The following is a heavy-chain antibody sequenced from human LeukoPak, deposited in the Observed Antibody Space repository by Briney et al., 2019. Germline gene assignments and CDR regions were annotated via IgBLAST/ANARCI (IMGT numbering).Heavy chain of an antibody. CDR1: GGSISSYY. D-gene: IGHD3-10*01. J-gene: IGHJ3*02. V-gene: IGHV4-59*01. CDR2: IYYSGST. CDR3: ARVRAYGSGDYAFDI. Sequence: SETLSLTCTVSGGSISSYYWTWIRQPPGKGLEWIGYIYYSGSTNYSPSLKSRVTISIDTSKNQFSLKLSSVTAADTALYYCARVRAYGSGDYAFDIWGQGTMVTVSS.